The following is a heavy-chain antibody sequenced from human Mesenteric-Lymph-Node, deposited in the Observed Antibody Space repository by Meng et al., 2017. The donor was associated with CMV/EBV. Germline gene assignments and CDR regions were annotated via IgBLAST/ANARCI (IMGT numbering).Heavy chain of an antibody. CDR1: GYTFTDYY. CDR2: INPNSGDT. CDR3: ARDQGAVVAGGWFDP. J-gene: IGHJ5*02. Sequence: GGSLRLSCKASGYTFTDYYMHWVRQAPGQGLEWMGWINPNSGDTNYAQIFQGSITMTRDTSIITAYMELSSLRSDDTAVYYCARDQGAVVAGGWFDPWGQGTLVTVSS. V-gene: IGHV1-2*02. D-gene: IGHD6-19*01.